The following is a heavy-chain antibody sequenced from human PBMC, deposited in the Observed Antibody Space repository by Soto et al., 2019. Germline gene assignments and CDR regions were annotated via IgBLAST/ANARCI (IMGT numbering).Heavy chain of an antibody. D-gene: IGHD2-15*01. J-gene: IGHJ4*02. CDR3: ARVLFAAGGSIDY. V-gene: IGHV4-61*01. CDR1: GVSVSSGSYY. CDR2: IYYSGST. Sequence: TLSLTCTVSGVSVSSGSYYWIWIRQPPWKGLEWIGDIYYSGSTNYNPSLKSRVTISLDTSKNQFSLKLSSVTAADTAVYYCARVLFAAGGSIDYWGQGTMVTVSS.